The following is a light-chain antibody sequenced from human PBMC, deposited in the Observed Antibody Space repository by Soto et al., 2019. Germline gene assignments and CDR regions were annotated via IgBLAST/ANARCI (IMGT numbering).Light chain of an antibody. CDR1: QSLTSY. CDR2: GIS. J-gene: IGKJ4*01. CDR3: QQYNNWPLT. Sequence: EVLMTQSPATLSVSPGERVTLSCRASQSLTSYLAWYQQKPDQAPRLLIYGISTRATDIPARFSGSGSGTEFTLTISSLQSEDFAVYYCQQYNNWPLTFGGGTKVDIK. V-gene: IGKV3-15*01.